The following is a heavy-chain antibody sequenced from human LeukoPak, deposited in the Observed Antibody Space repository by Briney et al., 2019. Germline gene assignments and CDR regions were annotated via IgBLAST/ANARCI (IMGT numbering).Heavy chain of an antibody. D-gene: IGHD2-2*01. CDR3: AREYCSRTSCTRRGDWFDP. J-gene: IGHJ5*02. V-gene: IGHV1-2*02. CDR1: GYTFTGYY. CDR2: INPNSGST. Sequence: PSVKVSCNASGYTFTGYYMHWVRQAPGQGLEWMGWINPNSGSTNYAQKLQGSVTMTRDTSISTAYMELSSLRSDDTAVYYCAREYCSRTSCTRRGDWFDPWGQGTLVTVSS.